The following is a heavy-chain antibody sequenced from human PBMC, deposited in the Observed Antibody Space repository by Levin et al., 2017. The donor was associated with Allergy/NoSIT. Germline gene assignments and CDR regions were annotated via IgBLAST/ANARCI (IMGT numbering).Heavy chain of an antibody. V-gene: IGHV3-23*01. CDR1: GFTFSSYA. CDR2: ISGTGGST. D-gene: IGHD5-12*01. J-gene: IGHJ4*02. Sequence: QAGGSLRLSCAASGFTFSSYAMSWVRQAPGKGLAWVSTISGTGGSTYYADSVKGRFTISRDNSKNTLYLQMNSLRAEDTAIFYCAKSRGYDLEDYYFHYWGQGTLVTVSS. CDR3: AKSRGYDLEDYYFHY.